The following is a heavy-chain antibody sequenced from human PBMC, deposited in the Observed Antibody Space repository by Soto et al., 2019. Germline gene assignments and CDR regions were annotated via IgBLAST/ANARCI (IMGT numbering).Heavy chain of an antibody. CDR1: GGSISSGDYY. CDR2: IYYSGST. V-gene: IGHV4-30-4*01. CDR3: ARVICDSSGYSWSCAFDI. J-gene: IGHJ3*02. D-gene: IGHD3-22*01. Sequence: KPSETLSLTCTVSGGSISSGDYYWSWIRQPPGKGLEWIGYIYYSGSTYYNPSLKSRVTISVDTSKNQFSLKLSSVTAADTAVYYCARVICDSSGYSWSCAFDIWGQGTMVTVSS.